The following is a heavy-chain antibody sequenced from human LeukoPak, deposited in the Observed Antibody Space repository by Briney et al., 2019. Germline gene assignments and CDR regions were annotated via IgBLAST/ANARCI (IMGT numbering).Heavy chain of an antibody. CDR2: ISSSSSYI. D-gene: IGHD4-17*01. CDR3: ARGDYGDYARFDP. CDR1: GFTFSSYS. J-gene: IGHJ5*02. V-gene: IGHV3-21*01. Sequence: GGSLRLXCAASGFTFSSYSMNWVRQAPGKGLEWVSSISSSSSYIYYADSVKGRFTISRDNAKNSLYLQMNSLRAEDTAVYYCARGDYGDYARFDPWGQGTLVTVSS.